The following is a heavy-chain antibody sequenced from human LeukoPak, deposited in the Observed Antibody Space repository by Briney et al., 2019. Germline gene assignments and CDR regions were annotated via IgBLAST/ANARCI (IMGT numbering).Heavy chain of an antibody. CDR2: IYPGDSDT. D-gene: IGHD3-9*01. CDR1: GYTFTSYW. V-gene: IGHV5-51*01. J-gene: IGHJ4*02. Sequence: GELLKISCKGSGYTFTSYWIGWVRQLPGKGLERMGIIYPGDSDTRYSPSFQGQVTISADKSISTAYLQWSSLKASDTAMYYCARRADTLTCYSFDYWGQGTLVTVSS. CDR3: ARRADTLTCYSFDY.